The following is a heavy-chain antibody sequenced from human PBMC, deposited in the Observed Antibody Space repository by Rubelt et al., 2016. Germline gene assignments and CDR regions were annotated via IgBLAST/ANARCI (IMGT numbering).Heavy chain of an antibody. Sequence: EVQLVESGGGLVQPGGSLRLSCAGSGFTFSSHWMHWVRLAPGKGLVWVSRLYSDGTDTSYADSVKGRFTISRDNARNTRYLKMNSLRAEETAVYYCARSRGGYVLDYWGQGTLVTVSS. CDR2: LYSDGTDT. J-gene: IGHJ4*02. D-gene: IGHD5-12*01. CDR1: GFTFSSHW. CDR3: ARSRGGYVLDY. V-gene: IGHV3-74*01.